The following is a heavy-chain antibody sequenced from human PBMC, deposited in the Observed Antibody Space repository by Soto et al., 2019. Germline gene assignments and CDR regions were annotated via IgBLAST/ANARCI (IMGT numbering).Heavy chain of an antibody. J-gene: IGHJ4*02. CDR1: TGSFSGYY. CDR3: ARGKTVDY. CDR2: IDHSGST. Sequence: SETLSLTCAVYTGSFSGYYWTWIRQPPGKGLQWIGEIDHSGSTNYNPSLKSRVTISVDTSKNQFSLKLSSVTAADTAVYYCARGKTVDYWGQGTLVTVSS. V-gene: IGHV4-34*01.